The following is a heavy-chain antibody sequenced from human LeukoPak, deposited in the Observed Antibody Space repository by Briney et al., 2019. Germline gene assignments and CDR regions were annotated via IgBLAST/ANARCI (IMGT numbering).Heavy chain of an antibody. D-gene: IGHD3-22*01. V-gene: IGHV7-4-1*02. CDR2: INTNTGNP. J-gene: IGHJ4*02. CDR3: ARDDSNGGIDY. CDR1: GYTFTSYA. Sequence: GASVKVSCKASGYTFTSYAMNWVRQAPGQGPEWMGWINTNTGNPTYAQGSTGRIVFSLDTSVSTAYLQISRLEAEDTAVYYCARDDSNGGIDYWGQGTLVTVSS.